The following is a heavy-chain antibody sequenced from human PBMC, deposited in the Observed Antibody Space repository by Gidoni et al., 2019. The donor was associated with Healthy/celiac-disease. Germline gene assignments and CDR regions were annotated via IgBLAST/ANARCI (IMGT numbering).Heavy chain of an antibody. V-gene: IGHV3-48*03. CDR3: ARQLYDSSGFSTQGFDY. CDR1: GFTFSSYE. Sequence: EVQLVESGGGLVQPGGSLRLSCAASGFTFSSYEMNWVRQATGQGLEWVSYISRSDNTIYYADSVKGRFSISRDNAKNSLYLQVNSLRAEDTAVYYCARQLYDSSGFSTQGFDYWGQGTLVTVSS. CDR2: ISRSDNTI. J-gene: IGHJ4*02. D-gene: IGHD3-22*01.